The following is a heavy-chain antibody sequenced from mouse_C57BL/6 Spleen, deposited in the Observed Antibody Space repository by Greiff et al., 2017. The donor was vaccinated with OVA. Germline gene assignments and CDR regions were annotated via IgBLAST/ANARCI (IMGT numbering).Heavy chain of an antibody. J-gene: IGHJ2*01. CDR2: IYPGDGDT. D-gene: IGHD3-2*02. CDR1: GYAFSSSW. V-gene: IGHV1-82*01. Sequence: QVQLKESGPELVKPGASVKISCKASGYAFSSSWMNWVKQRPGKGLEWIGRIYPGDGDTNYNGKFKGKATLTADKSSSTAYMQLSSLTSEDSAVYFCARPAQATSCFDYWGQGTTLTVSS. CDR3: ARPAQATSCFDY.